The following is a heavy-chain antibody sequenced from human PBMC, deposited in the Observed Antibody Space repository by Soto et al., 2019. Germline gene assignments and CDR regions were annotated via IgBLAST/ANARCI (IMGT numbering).Heavy chain of an antibody. V-gene: IGHV4-31*01. D-gene: IGHD3-10*01. CDR2: IHNNGAT. J-gene: IGHJ5*02. CDR1: GGSIGSGGYY. Sequence: QVQLQESGPGLVKPSQTLSLTCTISGGSIGSGGYYWSWIRQHPERGLEWIGYIHNNGATYYNPTLKSHVSISADTSKTQYFLTVYSVTAADTGVYYCAREGAGSYWFDPWGQGILVSVSS. CDR3: AREGAGSYWFDP.